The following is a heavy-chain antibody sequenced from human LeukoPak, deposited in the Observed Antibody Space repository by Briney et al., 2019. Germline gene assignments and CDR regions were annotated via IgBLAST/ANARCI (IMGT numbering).Heavy chain of an antibody. J-gene: IGHJ4*02. D-gene: IGHD1-26*01. V-gene: IGHV4-59*12. CDR1: GGSISSYY. CDR3: ARGWELEGIDY. CDR2: IYYSGST. Sequence: SETLSLTCTVSGGSISSYYWSWIRQPPGKGLEWIGYIYYSGSTNYNPSLKSRVTISVDTSKNQFSLKLSSVTAADTAVYYCARGWELEGIDYWGQGTLVTVPS.